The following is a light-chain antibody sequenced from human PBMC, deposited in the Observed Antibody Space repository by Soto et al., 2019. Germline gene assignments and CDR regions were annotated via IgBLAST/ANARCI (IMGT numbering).Light chain of an antibody. CDR3: LQDYNFRT. Sequence: AIKMNESPSSLSASVGERVTITCRASRGIRNGLHWFQQKPEKATMLLIYAASYLQGVVPSRFSGCGSSTDFSLTISILHPEYFATYCCLQDYNFRTFGQGTKVDIK. CDR1: RGIRNG. J-gene: IGKJ1*01. V-gene: IGKV1-6*01. CDR2: AAS.